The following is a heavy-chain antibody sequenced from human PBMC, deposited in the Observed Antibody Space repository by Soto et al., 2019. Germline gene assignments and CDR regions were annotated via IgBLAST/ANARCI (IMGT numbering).Heavy chain of an antibody. V-gene: IGHV1-3*01. CDR3: ARDPDSSGWYWFDP. CDR1: GYTFTSYA. CDR2: INAGNGNT. Sequence: ASVKVSCKASGYTFTSYAMHWVRQAPGQRLEWMGWINAGNGNTKYSQKFQGRVTITRDTSASTAYMELSSLRSEDTAVYYCARDPDSSGWYWFDPWGQGTLVTVSS. J-gene: IGHJ5*02. D-gene: IGHD6-19*01.